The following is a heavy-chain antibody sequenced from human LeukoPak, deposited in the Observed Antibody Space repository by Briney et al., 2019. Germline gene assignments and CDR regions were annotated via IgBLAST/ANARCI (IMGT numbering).Heavy chain of an antibody. CDR1: GLTFSDYY. CDR3: ASHGGHDYFDY. Sequence: PGGSLRLSCAASGLTFSDYYMSWIRQAPGKGLEWVSYISSSSGYTKYADSVKGRFTISRDNAKNSLYLQMNSLRAEDTAVYYCASHGGHDYFDYWGQGTQVTVSS. V-gene: IGHV3-11*06. J-gene: IGHJ4*02. D-gene: IGHD5-12*01. CDR2: ISSSSGYT.